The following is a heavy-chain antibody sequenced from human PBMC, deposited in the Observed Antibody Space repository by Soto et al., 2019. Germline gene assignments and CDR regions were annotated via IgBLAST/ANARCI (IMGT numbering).Heavy chain of an antibody. CDR2: INPSGSST. Sequence: QVQLVQSGAELKKPGASVKISCKASGSSLTRYYMHWVRQAPGQGLEWMGIINPSGSSTTYAQNFQDRVTMTRDTSTSTVYMEIRSLRSEDTAMYYCTRARVGDHAFGIWGQGTMVTVSS. V-gene: IGHV1-46*03. J-gene: IGHJ3*02. CDR3: TRARVGDHAFGI. CDR1: GSSLTRYY. D-gene: IGHD3-16*01.